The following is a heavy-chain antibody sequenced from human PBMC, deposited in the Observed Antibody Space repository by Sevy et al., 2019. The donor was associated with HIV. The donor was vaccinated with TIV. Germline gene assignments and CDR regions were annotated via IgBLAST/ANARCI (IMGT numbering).Heavy chain of an antibody. J-gene: IGHJ5*02. Sequence: GGSLRLSCAASGFTFSTYGLHWVRQAPGKGLEWVAAISYDSISQFYTDSVEDRFIISRDNSKNTMYLQMNGLTTEETAVYYWAKEMSSALGVGHLHNWFAHWGQGIVVTVSS. V-gene: IGHV3-30*18. CDR2: ISYDSISQ. CDR3: AKEMSSALGVGHLHNWFAH. D-gene: IGHD7-27*01. CDR1: GFTFSTYG.